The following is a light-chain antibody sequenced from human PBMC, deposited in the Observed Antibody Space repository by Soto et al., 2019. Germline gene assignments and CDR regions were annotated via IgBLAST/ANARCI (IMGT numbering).Light chain of an antibody. Sequence: ETVLTQSPGTLSLSPGERATLSCRASQSVSSSYLAWYQHKPGQAPRLLIYGASSRATDIPDRFSGSGSGTDFTLTISRLEPEDFAVYYCQQYGSSPLTFGGGTTVEIK. CDR2: GAS. J-gene: IGKJ4*01. CDR3: QQYGSSPLT. V-gene: IGKV3-20*01. CDR1: QSVSSSY.